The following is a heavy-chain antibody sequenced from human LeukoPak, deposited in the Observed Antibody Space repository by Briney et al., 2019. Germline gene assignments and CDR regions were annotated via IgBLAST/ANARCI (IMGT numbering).Heavy chain of an antibody. CDR3: ARDPYSGSYRVVYYMDL. D-gene: IGHD1-26*01. V-gene: IGHV1-18*01. CDR1: GYTFTSYG. CDR2: ISAYNGNT. Sequence: GASVKVSCKASGYTFTSYGISWVRQAPGQGLEWMGWISAYNGNTNYAQKLQGRVTMTTDTSTGTAYMELRSLRSDDTAVYYCARDPYSGSYRVVYYMDLWGKGTTVTVSS. J-gene: IGHJ6*03.